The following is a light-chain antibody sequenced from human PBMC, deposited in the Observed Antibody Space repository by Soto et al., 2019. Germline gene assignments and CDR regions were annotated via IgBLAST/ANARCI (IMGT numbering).Light chain of an antibody. CDR1: SSDVGGYNY. CDR2: DVS. V-gene: IGLV2-14*03. J-gene: IGLJ1*01. Sequence: ALTQPASVSGSPGQSITISCSGSSSDVGGYNYVSWYQQHSGKAPRVMIYDVSNRPSGVSDRFSGSKSGNTATLTISGLQAEDEADYYCSSYTSDNTYVFASGTKLTVL. CDR3: SSYTSDNTYV.